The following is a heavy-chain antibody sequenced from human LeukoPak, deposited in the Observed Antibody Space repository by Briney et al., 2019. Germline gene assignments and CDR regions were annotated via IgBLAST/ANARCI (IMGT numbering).Heavy chain of an antibody. J-gene: IGHJ4*02. V-gene: IGHV1-46*01. Sequence: ASVKVSCKASGYIFTNYYIHWVRQAPGQGLEWMGLITPTGGTTIYAQKFKGRVTITSDLSTSTVYMDLSSLRSEDTAVYYCARALVFYFDSWGQGTLVTVSS. D-gene: IGHD2-8*01. CDR3: ARALVFYFDS. CDR1: GYIFTNYY. CDR2: ITPTGGTT.